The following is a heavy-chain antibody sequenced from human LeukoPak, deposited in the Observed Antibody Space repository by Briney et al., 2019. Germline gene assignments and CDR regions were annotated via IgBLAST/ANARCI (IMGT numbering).Heavy chain of an antibody. Sequence: GGSLRLSCAASGFTFSSYGMHWVRQAPGKGLEWVAVIWYDGGNKYYADSVKGRFTISRDNSKNTLYLQMNSLRAEDTAVYYCARDGVFGVVKRVSIFDYWGQGTLVTVSS. J-gene: IGHJ4*02. CDR2: IWYDGGNK. CDR1: GFTFSSYG. CDR3: ARDGVFGVVKRVSIFDY. D-gene: IGHD3-3*01. V-gene: IGHV3-33*01.